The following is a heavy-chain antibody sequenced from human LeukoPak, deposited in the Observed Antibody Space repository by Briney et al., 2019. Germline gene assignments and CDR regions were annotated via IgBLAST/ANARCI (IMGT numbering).Heavy chain of an antibody. CDR3: VKENPGYSSGIPFDY. CDR2: ISSNGGST. D-gene: IGHD6-19*01. J-gene: IGHJ4*02. Sequence: GGSLRLSCSASGFTFSSYAMHWVRQAPGKGLEYVSAISSNGGSTYYADSVKGRFTISRDNSKNTLYLQMSGLRAEDTAVYYCVKENPGYSSGIPFDYWGQGTLVTVSS. V-gene: IGHV3-64D*06. CDR1: GFTFSSYA.